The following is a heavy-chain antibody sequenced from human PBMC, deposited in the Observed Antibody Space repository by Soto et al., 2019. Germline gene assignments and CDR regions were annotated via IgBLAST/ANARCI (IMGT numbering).Heavy chain of an antibody. D-gene: IGHD3-10*01. J-gene: IGHJ6*02. CDR3: ARRGSGPQTYFSSGLDV. CDR1: RFTFETYA. Sequence: QVQLVESGGGVVQPGTSLTLSCTASRFTFETYAMYWVRQAPGKGLECVAAIVDDGRKKNYAASVKGRFTVSRDNSRNTLYLQMSSLTGADTALYFCARRGSGPQTYFSSGLDVWGQGTTVTVSS. V-gene: IGHV3-33*01. CDR2: IVDDGRKK.